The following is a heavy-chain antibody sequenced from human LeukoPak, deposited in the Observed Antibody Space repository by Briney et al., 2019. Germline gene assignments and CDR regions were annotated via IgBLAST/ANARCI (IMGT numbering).Heavy chain of an antibody. CDR2: IYHSGST. Sequence: PSETLSLTCAVSGYSISSGYYWGWIRQPPGKGLEWIGSIYHSGSTYYNPSLKSRVTISVDTSKNQFSLKLSSVTAADTAVYYCARLAAVRGVIIATSRSPFFDYWGQGTLVTVSS. J-gene: IGHJ4*02. D-gene: IGHD3-10*01. V-gene: IGHV4-38-2*01. CDR1: GYSISSGYY. CDR3: ARLAAVRGVIIATSRSPFFDY.